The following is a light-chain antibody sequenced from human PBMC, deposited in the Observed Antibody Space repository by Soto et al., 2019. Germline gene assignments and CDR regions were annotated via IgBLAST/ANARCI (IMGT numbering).Light chain of an antibody. CDR3: CSYAGSYTYV. CDR1: SSDVGGYNY. Sequence: QSVLTQPRSVSGSPGQSVTISCTGTSSDVGGYNYVSWYQQHPGKVPKLMIYDVTKRPSGVPDRFSGTKSGNTASLTISGLQAEGEADYYCCSYAGSYTYVFGTGTKVTVL. J-gene: IGLJ1*01. CDR2: DVT. V-gene: IGLV2-11*01.